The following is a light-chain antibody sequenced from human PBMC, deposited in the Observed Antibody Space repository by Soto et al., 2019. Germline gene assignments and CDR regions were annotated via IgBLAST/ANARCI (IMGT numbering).Light chain of an antibody. CDR1: SGSIASNY. CDR2: EDN. V-gene: IGLV6-57*03. Sequence: LTQPHSVSESPGKTVTISCTRSSGSIASNYVQWYQQRPGSAPTTVIYEDNQRPSGVPDRFSGSIDSSSNSASLTISGLKTEDEADYYCQSYDSSNHGVFGGGTKLTVL. CDR3: QSYDSSNHGV. J-gene: IGLJ3*02.